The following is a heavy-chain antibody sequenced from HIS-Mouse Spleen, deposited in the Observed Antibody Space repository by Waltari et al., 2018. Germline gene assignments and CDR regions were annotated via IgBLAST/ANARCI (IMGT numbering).Heavy chain of an antibody. CDR2: IYYSGST. D-gene: IGHD6-13*01. CDR1: GGSIRSSSYY. J-gene: IGHJ2*01. CDR3: AREIPYSSSWYDWYFDL. Sequence: QLQLQESGPGLVKPSETLSLTCTVPGGSIRSSSYYRGGIRQPPGKGLGWIGSIYYSGSTYYNPSLKSRVTISVDTSKNQFSLKLSSVTAADTAVYYCAREIPYSSSWYDWYFDLWGRGTLVTVSS. V-gene: IGHV4-39*07.